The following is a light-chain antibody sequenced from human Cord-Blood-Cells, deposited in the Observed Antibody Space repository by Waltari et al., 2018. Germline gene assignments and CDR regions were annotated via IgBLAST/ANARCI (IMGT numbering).Light chain of an antibody. CDR2: DVS. V-gene: IGLV2-11*01. CDR3: CSYAGSYTGV. CDR1: SSHVGGYNY. J-gene: IGLJ3*02. Sequence: QSALTQPRSVSGSPGQSVTISCPGTSSHVGGYNYVSWYQPHPSKAPKLMIYDVSKRPSGFPDRFSGSKSGNTASLTISGLQAEDEADYYCCSYAGSYTGVFGGGTKLTVL.